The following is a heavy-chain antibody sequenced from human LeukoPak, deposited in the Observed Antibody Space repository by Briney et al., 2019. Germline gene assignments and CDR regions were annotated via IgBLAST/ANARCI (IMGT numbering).Heavy chain of an antibody. CDR1: GFTFSSYA. D-gene: IGHD3-10*01. CDR2: ISGSGGST. Sequence: GGSLRLSCAASGFTFSSYAMSWVRQAPGKGLEWVSAISGSGGSTYYADSVKGRFTISRDNSKNTLYLQMNSLRAEDTAVYYCAKDRRVLWFGELGPDYWGQGTLVTVSS. J-gene: IGHJ4*02. CDR3: AKDRRVLWFGELGPDY. V-gene: IGHV3-23*01.